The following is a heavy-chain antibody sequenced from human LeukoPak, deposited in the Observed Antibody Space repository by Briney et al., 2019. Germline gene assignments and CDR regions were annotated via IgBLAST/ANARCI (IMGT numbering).Heavy chain of an antibody. D-gene: IGHD5-24*01. V-gene: IGHV1-18*01. CDR2: ISGKNGNT. CDR1: GYSFPIYG. CDR3: ASGREGYNPGDY. J-gene: IGHJ4*02. Sequence: ASVKVSCKSSGYSFPIYGVSWARQAPGQGLEWMGWISGKNGNTNYDQYYQGRITLTTDPSTSTVYMELRSLRSDDTAVYYCASGREGYNPGDYWGQGTLVTVSS.